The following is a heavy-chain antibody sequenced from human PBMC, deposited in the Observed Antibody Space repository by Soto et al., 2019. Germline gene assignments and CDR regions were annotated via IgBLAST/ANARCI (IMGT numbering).Heavy chain of an antibody. D-gene: IGHD3-16*01. J-gene: IGHJ6*02. CDR3: ARQRAWGYVFPDEIYYYGMDV. V-gene: IGHV5-10-1*01. Sequence: LGESLKISCKGSGYSFTSYWISWVRQMPGKGLEWMGRIDPSDSYTNYSPSFQGHVTISADKSISTAYLQWSSLKASDTAMYYCARQRAWGYVFPDEIYYYGMDVWGQGTTVTVSS. CDR1: GYSFTSYW. CDR2: IDPSDSYT.